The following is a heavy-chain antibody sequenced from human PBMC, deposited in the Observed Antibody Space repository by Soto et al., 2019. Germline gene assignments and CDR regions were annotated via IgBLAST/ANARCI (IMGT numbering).Heavy chain of an antibody. Sequence: PSETLSLTCAVYGGSFIGYYWSWIRQPPGKGLEWIGEINHSGSTNYNPSLKSRVTISVDTSKNQFSLKLSSVTAADTAVYYCARGRLGAAEGIAVAGTGLSYYYMDVWGKGTTVTVSS. J-gene: IGHJ6*03. CDR1: GGSFIGYY. CDR2: INHSGST. D-gene: IGHD6-19*01. V-gene: IGHV4-34*01. CDR3: ARGRLGAAEGIAVAGTGLSYYYMDV.